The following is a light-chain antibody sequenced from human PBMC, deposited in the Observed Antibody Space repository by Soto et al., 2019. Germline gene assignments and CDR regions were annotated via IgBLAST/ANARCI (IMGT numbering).Light chain of an antibody. J-gene: IGKJ3*01. CDR2: DAS. CDR1: QSISSW. Sequence: DIQMTQSPSTLSASVGDRVTITCRASQSISSWLAWYQQKPGKAPKLLIYDASSLESGVPSRFSGSGSGTEFTLTISSLQPDDFPTYYCQQYNSYSLTFGPGTKVDIK. CDR3: QQYNSYSLT. V-gene: IGKV1-5*01.